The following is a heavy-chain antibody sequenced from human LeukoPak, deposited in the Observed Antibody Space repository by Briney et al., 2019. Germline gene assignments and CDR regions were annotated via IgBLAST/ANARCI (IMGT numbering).Heavy chain of an antibody. V-gene: IGHV3-23*01. CDR2: VSDSGGST. D-gene: IGHD3-22*01. CDR3: AKSMWLSPLDY. CDR1: GFTFTSYA. Sequence: PGGSLRLSCAASGFTFTSYAMSWVRQAPGKGLEWVSAVSDSGGSTYYADSVKGRLTISRDNSKNTVHLRMNSLRAEDTAVYYCAKSMWLSPLDYWGQGTLVTVSS. J-gene: IGHJ4*02.